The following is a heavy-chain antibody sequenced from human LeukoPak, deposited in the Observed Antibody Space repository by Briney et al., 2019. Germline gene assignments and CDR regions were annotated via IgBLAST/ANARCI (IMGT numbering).Heavy chain of an antibody. CDR1: GGSVSSTHY. J-gene: IGHJ3*02. V-gene: IGHV4-39*07. CDR2: IYYGGST. CDR3: ARDRDYGDPEGAFDI. D-gene: IGHD4-17*01. Sequence: SETLSLTCTVSGGSVSSTHYWGWIRQPPGKGLEWIGSIYYGGSTYYNASLRSRVTTSVDTSKNQFSLKLSSVTAADTAVYYCARDRDYGDPEGAFDIWGQGTMVTVSS.